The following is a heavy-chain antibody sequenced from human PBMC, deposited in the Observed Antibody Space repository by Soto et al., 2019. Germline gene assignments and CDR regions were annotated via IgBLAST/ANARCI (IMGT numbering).Heavy chain of an antibody. CDR3: ARRHYYDATDYFGFLGFDY. CDR2: IYPGDSNT. V-gene: IGHV5-51*01. J-gene: IGHJ4*02. CDR1: GYSFKSYW. Sequence: XESLVIYCKCSGYSFKSYWIGWVRQMPGKGLGWMGIIYPGDSNTRYSPSFQGQVTISADRSISTAYLQWSSLKASDTAMYYCARRHYYDATDYFGFLGFDYWGQGTLVTVSS. D-gene: IGHD3-22*01.